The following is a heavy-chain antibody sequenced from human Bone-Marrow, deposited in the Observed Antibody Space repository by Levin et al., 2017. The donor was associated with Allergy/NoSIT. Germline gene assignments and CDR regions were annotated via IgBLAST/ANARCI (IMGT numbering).Heavy chain of an antibody. CDR1: GGSISSGGYS. CDR3: ARDSFLGME. CDR2: IFHSGST. V-gene: IGHV4-30-2*01. Sequence: SQTLSLTCAVSGGSISSGGYSWSWLRQPPGKGLEWIGYIFHSGSTSYNPSLKSRVTISVDRSKNQFSLKLSSVTAADTAVYYRARDSFLGMEWGQGTLVTVSS. J-gene: IGHJ4*02. D-gene: IGHD1-26*01.